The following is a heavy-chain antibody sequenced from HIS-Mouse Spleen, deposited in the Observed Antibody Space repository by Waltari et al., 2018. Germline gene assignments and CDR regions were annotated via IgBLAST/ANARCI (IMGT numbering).Heavy chain of an antibody. CDR3: AREIPYSSSWYDWYFDL. Sequence: QLQLQESGPGLVKPSETLSLTCTVSGGSISSSSYYWGWIRQPPGKGLEWIGSSYYSVSTLYNPSLKSRVTISVDTSKNQFSLKLSSVTAADTAVYYCAREIPYSSSWYDWYFDLWGRGTLVTVSS. CDR2: SYYSVST. D-gene: IGHD6-13*01. CDR1: GGSISSSSYY. V-gene: IGHV4-39*07. J-gene: IGHJ2*01.